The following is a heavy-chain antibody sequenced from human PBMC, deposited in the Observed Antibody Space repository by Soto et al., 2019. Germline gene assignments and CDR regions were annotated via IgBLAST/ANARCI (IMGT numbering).Heavy chain of an antibody. Sequence: GGSLRLSCAASGFTFSSYGMHWVRQAPGKGLEWVAVIWYDGSNKYYADYVKARFTISRDNSKNTLYLQMNSLRAEDTAVYYCARDPTYYDILTGYYTTGSIDYWGQGTLVTVSS. CDR1: GFTFSSYG. CDR3: ARDPTYYDILTGYYTTGSIDY. J-gene: IGHJ4*02. V-gene: IGHV3-33*01. D-gene: IGHD3-9*01. CDR2: IWYDGSNK.